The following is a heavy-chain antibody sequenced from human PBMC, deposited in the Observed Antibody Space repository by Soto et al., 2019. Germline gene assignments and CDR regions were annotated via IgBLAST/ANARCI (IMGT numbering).Heavy chain of an antibody. CDR1: GGSISSYY. CDR2: IYYSGST. J-gene: IGHJ4*02. Sequence: QVQLQESGPGLVKPSETLSLTCTVSGGSISSYYWSWIRQPPGKGLEWIGYIYYSGSTNYNPSLRSRVKLAVDTSKKQFSLKLSSVTAADTAVYYCARAIAAAGFDYWGQGTLVTVSS. D-gene: IGHD6-13*01. CDR3: ARAIAAAGFDY. V-gene: IGHV4-59*08.